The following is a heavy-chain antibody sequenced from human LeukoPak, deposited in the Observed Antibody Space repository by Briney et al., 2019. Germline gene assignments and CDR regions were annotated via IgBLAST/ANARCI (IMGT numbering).Heavy chain of an antibody. CDR3: ERGGYSSSLYDY. CDR2: INPINPNSDDI. V-gene: IGHV1-2*02. Sequence: ASVRVSCKTSGYTFTAYYMHWVRQAPGQGLEWMGWINPINPNSDDIHYAQKFRGRVTMTKDTSISTAYVELSSLRADDTAVYYCERGGYSSSLYDYWGQGTLVTVSS. J-gene: IGHJ4*02. CDR1: GYTFTAYY. D-gene: IGHD6-13*01.